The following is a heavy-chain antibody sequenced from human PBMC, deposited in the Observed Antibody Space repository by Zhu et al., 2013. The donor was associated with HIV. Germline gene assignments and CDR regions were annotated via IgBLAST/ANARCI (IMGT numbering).Heavy chain of an antibody. CDR3: ASDLWGKALDI. CDR2: INPTSAGT. D-gene: IGHD3-16*01. J-gene: IGHJ3*02. V-gene: IGHV1-2*02. CDR1: GYTLTDYY. Sequence: QVQLVQSGAEVKKPGASVKVSCKTSGYTLTDYYIHWVRQAPGQGLEWMGWINPTSAGTKYAQKFQGRVTMTRDTSITTAYMEMTGLMHDDAAIYYCASDLWGKALDIWGQGTLVTVSS.